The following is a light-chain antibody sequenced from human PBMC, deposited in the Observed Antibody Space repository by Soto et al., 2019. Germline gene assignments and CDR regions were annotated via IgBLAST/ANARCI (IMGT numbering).Light chain of an antibody. CDR1: QSISSW. CDR2: DAS. J-gene: IGKJ1*01. CDR3: QQYNSYPWT. V-gene: IGKV1-5*01. Sequence: IQITQTTSTLSASVGDRVTITCRASQSISSWLAWYQQKPGKAPKLLIYDASSLESGVPSRFSGSGSGTEFTLTISSLQPDDFATYYCQQYNSYPWTFGQGTNVDIK.